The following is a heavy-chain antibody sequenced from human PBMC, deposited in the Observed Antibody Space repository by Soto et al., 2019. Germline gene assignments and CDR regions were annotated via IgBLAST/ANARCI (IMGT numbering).Heavy chain of an antibody. CDR1: GFIFTNYA. D-gene: IGHD3-16*01. Sequence: EVQLLESGGGLVQPGGSLRLSCAASGFIFTNYAMNWVRQAPGKGLEWVSVIGGSGGNTYYADSVEGRFPIARDNSKNTLYMQMNSLGSEVTAVYYCAGGESTDYYYYYGRDVWGQGTTVTVSS. V-gene: IGHV3-23*01. CDR2: IGGSGGNT. J-gene: IGHJ6*02. CDR3: AGGESTDYYYYYGRDV.